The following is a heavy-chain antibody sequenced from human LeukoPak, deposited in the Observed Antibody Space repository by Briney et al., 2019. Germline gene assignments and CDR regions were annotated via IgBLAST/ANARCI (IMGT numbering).Heavy chain of an antibody. CDR2: IYYSGST. Sequence: SETLSLTCTVSGDSISSYYWSWIRQPPGKGLEWIGYIYYSGSTNYNPSLKSRVTISVDTSKNQFSLKLSSVTAADTAVYYCARDQTYYYDSSGYRHNWFDPWGQGTLVTVSS. J-gene: IGHJ5*02. CDR3: ARDQTYYYDSSGYRHNWFDP. V-gene: IGHV4-59*01. D-gene: IGHD3-22*01. CDR1: GDSISSYY.